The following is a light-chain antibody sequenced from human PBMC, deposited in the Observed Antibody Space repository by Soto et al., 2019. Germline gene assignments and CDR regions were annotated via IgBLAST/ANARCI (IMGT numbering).Light chain of an antibody. Sequence: EIVLTQSPGTLSSSPGERATLSCRASQSVSSSYLAWYQQKPGQAPRLLIYGASSRATGIPDRFSGSGSGPDFTLTIRRLEPEDGAVYYCQPYGSAPTFGGGTKGEIK. CDR3: QPYGSAPT. CDR2: GAS. J-gene: IGKJ4*01. V-gene: IGKV3-20*01. CDR1: QSVSSSY.